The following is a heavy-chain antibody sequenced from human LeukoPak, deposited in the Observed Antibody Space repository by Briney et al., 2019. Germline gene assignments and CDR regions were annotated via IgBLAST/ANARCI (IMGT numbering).Heavy chain of an antibody. CDR1: GFTFSDYY. J-gene: IGHJ5*02. CDR2: VSSSGSTI. Sequence: GGSLRLSCAASGFTFSDYYMSWIRQAPGKGLEWVSYVSSSGSTIYYADSVKGRFTISRDNAKNSLYLQMNSLRAEDTAVYYCARGPVDSLNWFDPWGQGTLVTVSS. V-gene: IGHV3-11*01. D-gene: IGHD5-12*01. CDR3: ARGPVDSLNWFDP.